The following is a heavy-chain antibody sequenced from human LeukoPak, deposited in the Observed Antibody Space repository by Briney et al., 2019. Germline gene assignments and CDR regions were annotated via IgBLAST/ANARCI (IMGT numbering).Heavy chain of an antibody. V-gene: IGHV4-34*01. CDR3: ARGRGPRRITMIVVVPSYFDY. Sequence: PSETLSLTCAVYGGSFSGYYWSWIRQPPGKGLEWIGEINHSGSTNYNPSLKSRVTISVDTSKNQFSLKLSPVTAADTAVYYCARGRGPRRITMIVVVPSYFDYWGQGTLVTVSS. CDR1: GGSFSGYY. J-gene: IGHJ4*02. D-gene: IGHD3-22*01. CDR2: INHSGST.